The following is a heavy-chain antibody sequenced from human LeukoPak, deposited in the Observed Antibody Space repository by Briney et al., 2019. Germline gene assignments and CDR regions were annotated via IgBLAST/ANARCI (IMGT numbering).Heavy chain of an antibody. D-gene: IGHD2-15*01. CDR2: INTNTGNP. CDR3: ASKFRGYCSGGSCYPNAFDI. CDR1: GYTFTSYA. J-gene: IGHJ3*02. V-gene: IGHV7-4-1*02. Sequence: ASVKVSCKASGYTFTSYAMNWVRQAPGQGLEWMGWINTNTGNPTYAQGFTGRFVFSLDTSVSTAYLQISSLKAEDTAVYYCASKFRGYCSGGSCYPNAFDIWGQGTMVTVSS.